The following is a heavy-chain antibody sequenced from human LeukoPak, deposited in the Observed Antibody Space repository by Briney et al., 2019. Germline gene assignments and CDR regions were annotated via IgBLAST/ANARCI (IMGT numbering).Heavy chain of an antibody. CDR1: GFTVSSNY. Sequence: GGSLRLSCAASGFTVSSNYMSWVRQAPGKGLEWVSVIYSGGSTYYADSVRGRFTISRGNSKNTLYLQMNSLRAEDTAVYYCARGPDRSHFDYWGQGTLVTVSS. J-gene: IGHJ4*02. V-gene: IGHV3-66*01. CDR3: ARGPDRSHFDY. CDR2: IYSGGST.